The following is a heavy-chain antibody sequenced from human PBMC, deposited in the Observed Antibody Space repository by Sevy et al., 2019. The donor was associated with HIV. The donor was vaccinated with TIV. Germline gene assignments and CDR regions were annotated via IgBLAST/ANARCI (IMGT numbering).Heavy chain of an antibody. CDR1: GFTFSSYP. CDR2: ISGLSNYM. CDR3: ARAVPATDAFDI. V-gene: IGHV3-21*01. Sequence: GGSLRLSCAASGFTFSSYPMHWVRQAPGKGLEWVSSISGLSNYMYYADSVKGRFSISRDNTKNSVYLQMNSLRGEDTAVFYCARAVPATDAFDIWGQGTLVTVSS. D-gene: IGHD6-19*01. J-gene: IGHJ3*02.